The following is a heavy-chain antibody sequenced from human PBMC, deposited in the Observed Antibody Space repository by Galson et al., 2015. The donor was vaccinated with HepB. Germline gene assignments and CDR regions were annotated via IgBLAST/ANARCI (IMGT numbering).Heavy chain of an antibody. CDR1: GFTFSSYS. J-gene: IGHJ6*03. V-gene: IGHV3-21*01. Sequence: SLRLSCAASGFTFSSYSMNWVRQAPGKGLEWVSSISSSSSYIYYADSVKGRFTISRDNAKNSLYLQMNSLRAEDTAVYYCARAGSYSNYYYYYYMDVWGKGTTVTVSS. D-gene: IGHD4-11*01. CDR2: ISSSSSYI. CDR3: ARAGSYSNYYYYYYMDV.